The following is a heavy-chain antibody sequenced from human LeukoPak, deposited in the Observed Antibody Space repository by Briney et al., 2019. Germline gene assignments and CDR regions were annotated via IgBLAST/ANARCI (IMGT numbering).Heavy chain of an antibody. CDR1: GGSISSGGYY. Sequence: SETLSLTCTVSGGSISSGGYYWSWIRQHPGKGLEWIGYIYYSGSTYYNPSLKSRVTISVDTSKNQFSLKLSSVTAADTAVYYCARGRYFDWLVKVAPDYLGQGTLVTVSS. CDR2: IYYSGST. J-gene: IGHJ4*02. CDR3: ARGRYFDWLVKVAPDY. V-gene: IGHV4-31*03. D-gene: IGHD3-9*01.